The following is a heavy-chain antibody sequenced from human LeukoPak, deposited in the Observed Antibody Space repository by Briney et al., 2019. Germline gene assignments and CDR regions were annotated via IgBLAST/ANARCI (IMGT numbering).Heavy chain of an antibody. CDR1: GFTFSSYG. CDR2: IRYDGSNK. Sequence: PGGSLRLSCAASGFTFSSYGMHWVRQAPGKGLEWVAFIRYDGSNKYYADSVKGRFTISRDNSKNTLYLQMNSLRAEDTAVFYCAIGSGGYPGGELFDYWGRGTLVTVPS. CDR3: AIGSGGYPGGELFDY. V-gene: IGHV3-30*02. J-gene: IGHJ4*02. D-gene: IGHD1-26*01.